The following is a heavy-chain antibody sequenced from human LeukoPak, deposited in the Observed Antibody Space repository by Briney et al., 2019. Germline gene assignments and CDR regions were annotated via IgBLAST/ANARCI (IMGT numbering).Heavy chain of an antibody. Sequence: SQTLSLTCTVSGGSISSGDYYWSWIRQPPGKGLEWIGYIYYSGSTYYNPSLKSRVTISVDTSKNQFSLKLSSVTAADTAVYYCARLIYGDYVVIDYWGQGTLVTVSS. J-gene: IGHJ4*02. CDR1: GGSISSGDYY. CDR3: ARLIYGDYVVIDY. V-gene: IGHV4-30-4*01. D-gene: IGHD4-17*01. CDR2: IYYSGST.